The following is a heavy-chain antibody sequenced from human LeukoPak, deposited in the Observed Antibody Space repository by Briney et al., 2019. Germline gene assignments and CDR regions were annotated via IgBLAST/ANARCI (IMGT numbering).Heavy chain of an antibody. V-gene: IGHV3-23*01. CDR1: GFTFNSCA. CDR2: VSGSGGST. J-gene: IGHJ4*02. Sequence: GGSLRLSCAASGFTFNSCAMTWVRQAPGKGLEWVSAVSGSGGSTYYPDSVEGRFTISRDNAKNTLYLQMNSLRAEDTAVYYCTRGRGVSFDYWGQGTLVTVSS. D-gene: IGHD3-10*01. CDR3: TRGRGVSFDY.